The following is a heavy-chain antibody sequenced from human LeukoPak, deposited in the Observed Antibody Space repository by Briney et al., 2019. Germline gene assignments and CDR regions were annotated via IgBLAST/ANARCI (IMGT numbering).Heavy chain of an antibody. Sequence: SGTLSLTCAVSGGSISSSNWCSWVRQPPGQGLGWIGEIYHSGSTNYNPSLKSRVTISVDKSKNQYSLKLSAVTAADTAVYYCARDRYGDYPFDYWGRGTLVTVSS. CDR1: GGSISSSNW. D-gene: IGHD4-17*01. CDR2: IYHSGST. CDR3: ARDRYGDYPFDY. V-gene: IGHV4-4*02. J-gene: IGHJ4*02.